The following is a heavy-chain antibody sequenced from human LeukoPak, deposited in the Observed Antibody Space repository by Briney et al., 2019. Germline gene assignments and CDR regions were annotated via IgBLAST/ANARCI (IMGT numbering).Heavy chain of an antibody. V-gene: IGHV1-69-2*01. Sequence: ASVKISCKSSGYTFSDYYIHWVRQAPGGGLQWLGRVDPEDAKAVYSENLQGRVTITADSFSGSTYMFLSRLTSEDTAFYYCATSGRSSLAFDVWGQGTVVTVSS. D-gene: IGHD3-10*01. CDR3: ATSGRSSLAFDV. J-gene: IGHJ3*01. CDR1: GYTFSDYY. CDR2: VDPEDAKA.